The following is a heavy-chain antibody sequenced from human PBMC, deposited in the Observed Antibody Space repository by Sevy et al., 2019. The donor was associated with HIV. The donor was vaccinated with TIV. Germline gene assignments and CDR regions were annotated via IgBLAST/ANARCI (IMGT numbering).Heavy chain of an antibody. CDR1: GFTFSRYS. CDR3: ARGSGAVVAGNYFDY. J-gene: IGHJ4*02. D-gene: IGHD6-19*01. Sequence: GGSLRLSCGASGFTFSRYSMNWVRQAPGKGLEWVSSISSGNSYIYYADSVKGRFTISRDNAKNSLYLHMNSLRAEDTPVDYCARGSGAVVAGNYFDYWGQGILVTVSS. V-gene: IGHV3-21*01. CDR2: ISSGNSYI.